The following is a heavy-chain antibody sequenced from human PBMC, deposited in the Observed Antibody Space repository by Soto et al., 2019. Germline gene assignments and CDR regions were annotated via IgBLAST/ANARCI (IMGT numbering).Heavy chain of an antibody. V-gene: IGHV1-18*01. CDR3: ARDRLHGTSSITIDY. Sequence: GASVKVSCKASGYTFTTYAISWLRQAPGQGLEWMGWMNTYTGNTDYAQSLRGRVTMTRDTSTDTAYVELRSLRSDDTAMYYCARDRLHGTSSITIDYCGQGALVTVSA. D-gene: IGHD2-21*01. J-gene: IGHJ4*01. CDR1: GYTFTTYA. CDR2: MNTYTGNT.